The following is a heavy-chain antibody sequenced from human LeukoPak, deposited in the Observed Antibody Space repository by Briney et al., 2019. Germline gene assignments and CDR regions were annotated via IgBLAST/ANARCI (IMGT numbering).Heavy chain of an antibody. V-gene: IGHV4-38-2*02. J-gene: IGHJ5*02. CDR2: IYHSGST. CDR3: AREGQLPTSYNWFDP. Sequence: RTSETLSLTCAVSGYSISSGYYWGWIRQPPGKGLEWIGSIYHSGSTYYNPSLKSRVTISVDTSKNQFSLKLGSVTAADTAVYYCAREGQLPTSYNWFDPWGQGTLVTVSS. D-gene: IGHD2-2*01. CDR1: GYSISSGYY.